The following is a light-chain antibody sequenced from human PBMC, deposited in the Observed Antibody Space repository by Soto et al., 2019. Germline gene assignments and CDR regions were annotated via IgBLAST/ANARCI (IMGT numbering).Light chain of an antibody. J-gene: IGLJ3*02. Sequence: QSALTQPRSVSGSPGQTVTISCTGTSSDVGGYNYVSWYQQHPGKAPKVLIYEVTKRPSGVPDRFSGSKSGNTASLTISGLQAEDEADYDCCSYAGSYDGVFGGGTKVTVL. CDR1: SSDVGGYNY. V-gene: IGLV2-11*01. CDR2: EVT. CDR3: CSYAGSYDGV.